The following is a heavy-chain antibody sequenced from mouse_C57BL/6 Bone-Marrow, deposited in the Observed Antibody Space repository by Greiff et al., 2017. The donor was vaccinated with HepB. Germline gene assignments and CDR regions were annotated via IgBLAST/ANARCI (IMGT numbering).Heavy chain of an antibody. Sequence: VKLQQPGAELVKPGASVKLSCKASGYTFTSYWMHWVKQRPGQGLEWIGMIHPNSGSTNYNEKFKSKATLTVDKSSSTAYMQLSSLTSEDSAVYYCARHRYWYFDVWGTGTTVTVSS. J-gene: IGHJ1*03. CDR3: ARHRYWYFDV. CDR1: GYTFTSYW. V-gene: IGHV1-64*01. CDR2: IHPNSGST.